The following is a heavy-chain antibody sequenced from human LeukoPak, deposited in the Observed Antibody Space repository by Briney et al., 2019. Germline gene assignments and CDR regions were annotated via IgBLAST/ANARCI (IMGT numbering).Heavy chain of an antibody. J-gene: IGHJ4*02. V-gene: IGHV1-46*01. CDR2: INTSGGST. Sequence: ASVKVSCKASGYIFTNYYMHWVRQAPGQGLEWMGIINTSGGSTSSAQKFQGRVTMTRDTSTSTVYIELSSLRSEDTALYYCARDAFLSGSLSPIDYWGQGTLVTVSS. D-gene: IGHD5-12*01. CDR1: GYIFTNYY. CDR3: ARDAFLSGSLSPIDY.